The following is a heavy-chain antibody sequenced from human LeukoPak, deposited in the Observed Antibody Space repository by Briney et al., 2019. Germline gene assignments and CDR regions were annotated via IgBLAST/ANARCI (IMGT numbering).Heavy chain of an antibody. Sequence: ASAKVSCKASGYTFTSYDINWVRQATGQGLEWMGWMNPNSGNTGYAQKFQGRVTMTRDTSISTAYLEVTRLRSDDTAVYFCARAPSPHSTGWYEMFDSWGQGTLVTVSS. V-gene: IGHV1-8*01. CDR2: MNPNSGNT. J-gene: IGHJ4*02. CDR3: ARAPSPHSTGWYEMFDS. D-gene: IGHD6-19*01. CDR1: GYTFTSYD.